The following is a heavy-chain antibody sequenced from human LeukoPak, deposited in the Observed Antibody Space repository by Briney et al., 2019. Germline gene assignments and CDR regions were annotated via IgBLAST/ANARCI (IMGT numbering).Heavy chain of an antibody. CDR1: GGSFSGYY. V-gene: IGHV4-34*01. J-gene: IGHJ6*03. CDR2: INHSGST. Sequence: SETLSLTCAVYGGSFSGYYWSWIRQPPGKGLEWIGEINHSGSTNYNPSLKSRVTISVDTSKNQFSLKLSSVTAADTAVYYCARGRGVVVPANYMDVWGKGTTVTVSS. D-gene: IGHD2-2*01. CDR3: ARGRGVVVPANYMDV.